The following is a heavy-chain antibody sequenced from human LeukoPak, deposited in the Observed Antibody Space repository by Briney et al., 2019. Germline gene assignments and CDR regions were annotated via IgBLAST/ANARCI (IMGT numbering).Heavy chain of an antibody. CDR3: ARKQTGTMYDV. CDR2: FSSGGSA. J-gene: IGHJ4*02. CDR1: GGSISSSSYY. D-gene: IGHD1-7*01. V-gene: IGHV4-39*07. Sequence: SETLSLTCIVPGGSISSSSYYWAWIRQSPGKGLEWIGTFSSGGSAYYNPSLTRRVSISKDTSDNQFSLGLYSVTAADTAVYYCARKQTGTMYDVWGQGTQVTVSS.